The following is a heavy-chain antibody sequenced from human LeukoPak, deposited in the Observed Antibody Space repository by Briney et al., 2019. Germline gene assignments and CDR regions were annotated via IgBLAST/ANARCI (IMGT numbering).Heavy chain of an antibody. D-gene: IGHD6-13*01. Sequence: SETLSLTCAVSGGSISSSNWWSWVRQPPGKGLEWIGEINHSGSTNYNPSLKSRVTISVDTSKNQFSLKLSSVTAADTAVYYCARGVGYSSSWYHYYYYMDVWGKGTTVTVSS. V-gene: IGHV4-4*02. CDR3: ARGVGYSSSWYHYYYYMDV. CDR1: GGSISSSNW. J-gene: IGHJ6*03. CDR2: INHSGST.